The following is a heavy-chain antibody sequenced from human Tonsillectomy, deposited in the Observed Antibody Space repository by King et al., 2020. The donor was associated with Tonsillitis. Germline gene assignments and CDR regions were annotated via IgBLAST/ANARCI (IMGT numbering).Heavy chain of an antibody. V-gene: IGHV3-66*01. CDR2: IYSGGST. CDR1: GFTVSSSY. Sequence: VQLVESGGGLVQPGGSLRLSCAASGFTVSSSYMSWVRQAPGKGLEWVSVIYSGGSTYYADSVKGRFTISRDNSKNTLYLQMNSLRAEDTAVYYCARIIDDYGDYGYWYFDLWGRGTLVTVSS. CDR3: ARIIDDYGDYGYWYFDL. D-gene: IGHD4-17*01. J-gene: IGHJ2*01.